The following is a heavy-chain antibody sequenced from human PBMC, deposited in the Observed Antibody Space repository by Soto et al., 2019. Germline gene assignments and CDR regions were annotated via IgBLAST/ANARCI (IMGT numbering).Heavy chain of an antibody. CDR1: GDSVSSNSAA. D-gene: IGHD3-9*01. Sequence: SQTLLLTCAISGDSVSSNSAAWNWIRQSPSRGLEWLGRTYYRSKWYNDYAVSVKSRITINPDTSKNQFSLQLNSVTPEDTAVYYCAREGLSYYDILTGNYGMDVWGQGTTVTVSS. J-gene: IGHJ6*02. CDR3: AREGLSYYDILTGNYGMDV. CDR2: TYYRSKWYN. V-gene: IGHV6-1*01.